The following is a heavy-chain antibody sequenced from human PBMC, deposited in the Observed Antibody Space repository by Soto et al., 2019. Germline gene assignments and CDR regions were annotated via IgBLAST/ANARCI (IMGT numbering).Heavy chain of an antibody. V-gene: IGHV3-11*01. CDR3: ATVGDILTGYSPFDY. CDR1: GFTFSDYY. D-gene: IGHD3-9*01. Sequence: PGGSLRLSCAASGFTFSDYYMSWIRQAPGKGLEWVSYISSSGSTIYYADSVKGRFTISRDNAKNSLYLQMNSLRAEDTAVYYCATVGDILTGYSPFDYWGQGTLVTVSS. J-gene: IGHJ4*02. CDR2: ISSSGSTI.